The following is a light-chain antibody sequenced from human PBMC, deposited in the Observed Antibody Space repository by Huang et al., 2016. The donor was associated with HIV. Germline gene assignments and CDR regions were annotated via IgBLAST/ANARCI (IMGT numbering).Light chain of an antibody. Sequence: IVMTQSPLSLPVTPGEPASISCKSSQSLLRSNGYNYLDWYLQRPGQSPQLLIYFGSNRASGVPDMFSGSGSGTSFTLKISKVEADDLGTYYCMQGLQIPGDTFGPGTKVDIK. J-gene: IGKJ3*01. CDR3: MQGLQIPGDT. V-gene: IGKV2-28*01. CDR2: FGS. CDR1: QSLLRSNGYNY.